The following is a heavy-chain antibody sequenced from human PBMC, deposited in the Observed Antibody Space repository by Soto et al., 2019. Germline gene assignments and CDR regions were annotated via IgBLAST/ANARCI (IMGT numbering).Heavy chain of an antibody. D-gene: IGHD7-27*01. J-gene: IGHJ4*02. CDR1: GYTFSSYA. V-gene: IGHV1-3*01. Sequence: ASVQVSCKASGYTFSSYAMHWVRQAPGQRLEWMGWINAGYGNTKSSQKFQDRVTISRDTSASTAYMELTSLRSEDTAVYYCARDTGDGTFDVWGQGTLVTVSS. CDR3: ARDTGDGTFDV. CDR2: INAGYGNT.